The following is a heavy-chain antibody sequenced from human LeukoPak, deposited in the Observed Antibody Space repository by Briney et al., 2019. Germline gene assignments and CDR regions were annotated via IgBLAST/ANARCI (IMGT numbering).Heavy chain of an antibody. V-gene: IGHV3-30*02. CDR1: GFTFSSYG. Sequence: GGSLRLSCAASGFTFSSYGMYWVRQAPGKGLEWVAFIRYDGSNKYHADSVKGRFTISRDNSKNTLYLQMNSLRVEDTAVYYCAKDRGYYFDYWGQGTLVTVSS. D-gene: IGHD3-10*01. J-gene: IGHJ4*02. CDR3: AKDRGYYFDY. CDR2: IRYDGSNK.